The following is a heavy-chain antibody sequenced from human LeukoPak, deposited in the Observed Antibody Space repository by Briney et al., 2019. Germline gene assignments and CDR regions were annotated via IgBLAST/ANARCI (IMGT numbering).Heavy chain of an antibody. J-gene: IGHJ1*01. CDR1: GGTFSSYA. V-gene: IGHV1-69*06. D-gene: IGHD3-10*01. CDR2: IIPIFGTA. CDR3: ARVQSSVRYSGYFQH. Sequence: ASVKVSCKASGGTFSSYAISWVRQAPGQGLEWMGGIIPIFGTANYAQKFQGRVTITADKSTSTAYMELSSLRSEDTAVYYCARVQSSVRYSGYFQHWGQGTLVTVSS.